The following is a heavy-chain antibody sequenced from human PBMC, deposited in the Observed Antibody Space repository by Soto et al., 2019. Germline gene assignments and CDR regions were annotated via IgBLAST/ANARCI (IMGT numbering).Heavy chain of an antibody. CDR3: ARDRGGGKVGATFVDY. CDR2: VSADNGNT. J-gene: IGHJ4*02. Sequence: QVQLVQSGAEVKKPGASVKVSCKASGYTFTSYGISWVRQAPGQGLEWMGWVSADNGNTNYAQKLQGRVTMTTDTXTXPAYLELRSLRSDDTAVYYCARDRGGGKVGATFVDYWGQGTLGTVSS. V-gene: IGHV1-18*01. CDR1: GYTFTSYG. D-gene: IGHD1-26*01.